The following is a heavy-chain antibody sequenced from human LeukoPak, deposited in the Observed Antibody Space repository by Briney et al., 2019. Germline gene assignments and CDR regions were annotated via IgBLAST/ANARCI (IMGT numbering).Heavy chain of an antibody. Sequence: GGTLRLSCAASGFSFDTYSMNWFRQAPGKGLEWVAYISFSSTTIFYADFVKGRFTISRDNAQNSLYLQMSSLRAEDTAVYFCARVPQDYSDYVAYWGQGTLVTVSS. J-gene: IGHJ4*02. CDR1: GFSFDTYS. D-gene: IGHD4-11*01. CDR2: ISFSSTTI. V-gene: IGHV3-48*04. CDR3: ARVPQDYSDYVAY.